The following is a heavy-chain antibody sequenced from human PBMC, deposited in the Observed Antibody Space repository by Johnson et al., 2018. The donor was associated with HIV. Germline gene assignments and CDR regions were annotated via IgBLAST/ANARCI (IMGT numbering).Heavy chain of an antibody. CDR2: ISSSGSTI. CDR3: ARDVGLLAYCGGDCADAFDI. Sequence: QVQLVESGGGLVQPGGSLRLSCAASGFTFSDYYMSWIRQAPGKGLEWVSYISSSGSTIYYADSVKGRLTISRDNAKNSLYPQMNSLRAEDTAVYYCARDVGLLAYCGGDCADAFDIWGQGTMVTVSS. CDR1: GFTFSDYY. J-gene: IGHJ3*02. V-gene: IGHV3-11*04. D-gene: IGHD2-21*01.